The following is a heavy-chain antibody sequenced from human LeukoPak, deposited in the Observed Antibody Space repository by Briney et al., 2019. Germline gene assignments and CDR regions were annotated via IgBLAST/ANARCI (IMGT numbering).Heavy chain of an antibody. CDR2: ISRDGSRT. CDR1: GFTFSSYW. V-gene: IGHV3-74*01. D-gene: IGHD3-10*01. J-gene: IGHJ4*02. CDR3: ARETAVSGGIFFDC. Sequence: PGGSLRLSCAASGFTFSSYWMHWVRQAPGKGLVWVSRISRDGSRTNYADSVQGRLTISRDNAKNTLFLHMNSLRAEDTAVYYCARETAVSGGIFFDCWGQGTLVTVSS.